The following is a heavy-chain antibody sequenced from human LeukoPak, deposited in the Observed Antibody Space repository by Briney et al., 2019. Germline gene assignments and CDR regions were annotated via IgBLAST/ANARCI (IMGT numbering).Heavy chain of an antibody. V-gene: IGHV1-8*01. CDR2: MNPNNGNT. D-gene: IGHD6-13*01. CDR1: GYTFTSYD. J-gene: IGHJ6*02. CDR3: ARLASSSWPLYYYYGMDV. Sequence: APVKVSCKASGYTFTSYDINWVRQATGQGLEWMGWMNPNNGNTGYAQKFQGRVTMTRSTSISTAYMELSSLRSEDTAVYYCARLASSSWPLYYYYGMDVWGQGTMVTVSS.